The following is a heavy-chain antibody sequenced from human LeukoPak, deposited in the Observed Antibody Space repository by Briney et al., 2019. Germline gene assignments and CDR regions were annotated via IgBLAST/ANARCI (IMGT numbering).Heavy chain of an antibody. Sequence: KSSETLSLTCTASGGSISSYYWSWIRQPPGKGLEWIGDIYYSGSTNYNPSLKSRVTISVDTSKNQFSLKLSSVTAADTVVYYCARDGDGYTDYYGMDVWGQGTTVTVSS. CDR3: ARDGDGYTDYYGMDV. V-gene: IGHV4-59*01. CDR1: GGSISSYY. D-gene: IGHD5-24*01. CDR2: IYYSGST. J-gene: IGHJ6*02.